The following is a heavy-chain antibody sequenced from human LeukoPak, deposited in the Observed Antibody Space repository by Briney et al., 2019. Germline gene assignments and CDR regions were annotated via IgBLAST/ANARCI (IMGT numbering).Heavy chain of an antibody. CDR2: IKEDESEK. CDR1: GFTFSTYW. J-gene: IGHJ4*02. Sequence: GGSLRLSCAASGFTFSTYWMHWVRQAPGKGLEWVANIKEDESEKYYVGSVKGRFTISRDNAKNSLYLQMNSLRVEDTAVYYCARGNSSGGYWGQGTLVTVSS. D-gene: IGHD4-23*01. V-gene: IGHV3-7*03. CDR3: ARGNSSGGY.